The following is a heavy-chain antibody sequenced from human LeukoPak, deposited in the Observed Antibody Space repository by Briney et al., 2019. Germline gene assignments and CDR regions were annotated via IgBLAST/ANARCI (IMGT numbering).Heavy chain of an antibody. J-gene: IGHJ4*02. V-gene: IGHV4-34*01. Sequence: PSETLSLTCAVYGGSFRGYYRSWIRQPPGKGLEWIGEINHSGSTNYNPSLKSRVTISVDTSKNQFSLKLSSVTAADTAVYYCARKGEGFNDYWGQGTLVTVSS. CDR1: GGSFRGYY. CDR2: INHSGST. CDR3: ARKGEGFNDY. D-gene: IGHD3-16*01.